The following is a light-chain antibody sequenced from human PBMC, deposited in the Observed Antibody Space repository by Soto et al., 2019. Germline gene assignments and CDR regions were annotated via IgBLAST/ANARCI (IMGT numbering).Light chain of an antibody. CDR3: QQYYSTSSIT. Sequence: DIVMTQSPDSLAVSLGERATINCKSSQSVLYSSNNKNYLAWYQQKPGQPPKLLIYWASTRESGVPGRFRGSGSGTDFTLTINSLQAEDVAVYYCQQYYSTSSITFGQGTRLEIK. V-gene: IGKV4-1*01. CDR1: QSVLYSSNNKNY. CDR2: WAS. J-gene: IGKJ5*01.